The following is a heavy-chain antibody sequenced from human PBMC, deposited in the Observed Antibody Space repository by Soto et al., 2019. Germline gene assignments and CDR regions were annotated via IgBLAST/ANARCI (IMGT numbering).Heavy chain of an antibody. Sequence: QVQLQESGPGLVKPSQTLSLTCTVSGASISSGDYYWSWIRQPPGKGLEWIAYISYSGTTYYNPSLKSRVTISVDTSKNQFSLRLNSVNAADTAVYCCVRALGSRFMEWPRFDPWGQGTLVTVSS. J-gene: IGHJ5*02. CDR1: GASISSGDYY. CDR3: VRALGSRFMEWPRFDP. D-gene: IGHD3-3*01. CDR2: ISYSGTT. V-gene: IGHV4-30-4*01.